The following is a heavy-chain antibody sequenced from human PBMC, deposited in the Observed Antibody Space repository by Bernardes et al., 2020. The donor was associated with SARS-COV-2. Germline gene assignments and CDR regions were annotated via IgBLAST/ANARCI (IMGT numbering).Heavy chain of an antibody. V-gene: IGHV3-33*01. J-gene: IGHJ5*01. D-gene: IGHD4-17*01. Sequence: SVRLSCAASGCTFRDYTLHWVRQAPGKGREWVAVIWHDGSREYYVDSVKGRFAISRDNSNNTLYLQMNNLRVEDTALYRCATEDGEWLESWGQGTLVTVSS. CDR2: IWHDGSRE. CDR3: ATEDGEWLES. CDR1: GCTFRDYT.